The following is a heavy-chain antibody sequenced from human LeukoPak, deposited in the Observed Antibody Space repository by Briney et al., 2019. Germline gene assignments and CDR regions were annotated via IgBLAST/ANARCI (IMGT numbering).Heavy chain of an antibody. V-gene: IGHV3-7*01. CDR3: SGTGSVG. CDR2: IKQDGSAK. J-gene: IGHJ4*02. Sequence: GGSLRLSCAASGFTFSSYWMSWVRQAPGKGLEWVPNIKQDGSAKYYVDSVKGRFTISRDNAENSLYLQMNSLRAEDTAVYYCSGTGSVGWGQGTLVTVSS. CDR1: GFTFSSYW. D-gene: IGHD3-10*01.